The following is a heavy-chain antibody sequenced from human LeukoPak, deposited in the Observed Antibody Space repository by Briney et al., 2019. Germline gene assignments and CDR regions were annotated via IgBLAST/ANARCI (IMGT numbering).Heavy chain of an antibody. V-gene: IGHV3-23*01. D-gene: IGHD1-14*01. CDR2: ISAGGATT. Sequence: SGGSLRLSCAASGFSFSSYAMSWVRQAPGKGLEWVSGISAGGATTYYADSVKGRFTMSRDNSKKTLYLQMNSLRAEDTAVYYCAKGKVNHDGAFDFWGQGTMVTVSS. J-gene: IGHJ3*01. CDR3: AKGKVNHDGAFDF. CDR1: GFSFSSYA.